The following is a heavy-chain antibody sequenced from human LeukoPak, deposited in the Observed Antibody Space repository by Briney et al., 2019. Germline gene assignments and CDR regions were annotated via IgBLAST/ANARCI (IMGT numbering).Heavy chain of an antibody. V-gene: IGHV1-69*04. CDR1: GGTFSSYA. D-gene: IGHD6-19*01. J-gene: IGHJ4*02. CDR3: ARDLGLGYSSGWYYFDY. Sequence: SVKVSCKASGGTFSSYAISWVRQAPGQGLEWMGRIIPIFGIANYAQKFQGRVTITADKSTSTAYTELSSLRSEDTAVYYCARDLGLGYSSGWYYFDYWGQGTLVTVSS. CDR2: IIPIFGIA.